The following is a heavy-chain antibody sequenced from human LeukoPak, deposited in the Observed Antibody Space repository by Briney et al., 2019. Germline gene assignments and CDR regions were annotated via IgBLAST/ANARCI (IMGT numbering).Heavy chain of an antibody. Sequence: ASVKASCKASGYTFTGYYMHCVRQAPGQGLEWMGWINPNSGGTNYAQKFQGRVTMTRDTSISTAYMELSRLRSDDTAVYYCARVDPFVVIKDPDYWGQGTLVTVSS. V-gene: IGHV1-2*02. CDR2: INPNSGGT. J-gene: IGHJ4*02. D-gene: IGHD3-22*01. CDR3: ARVDPFVVIKDPDY. CDR1: GYTFTGYY.